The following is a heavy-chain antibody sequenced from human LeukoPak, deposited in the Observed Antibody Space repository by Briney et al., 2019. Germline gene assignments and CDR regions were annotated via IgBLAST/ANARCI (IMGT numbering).Heavy chain of an antibody. D-gene: IGHD2-21*01. CDR3: AKDIVGGGNDY. J-gene: IGHJ4*02. CDR2: ISSSSSYI. CDR1: GFTFSSYS. V-gene: IGHV3-21*01. Sequence: GGSLRLSCAASGFTFSSYSMNWVRQAPGKGLEWVSSISSSSSYIYYADSVRGRFTISRDNAKNTLYLQMNSLRAEDTAIYYCAKDIVGGGNDYWGQGTLVTVSS.